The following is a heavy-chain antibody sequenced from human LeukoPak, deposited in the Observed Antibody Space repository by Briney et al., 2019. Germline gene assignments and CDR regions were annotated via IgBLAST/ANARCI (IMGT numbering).Heavy chain of an antibody. D-gene: IGHD2-2*01. CDR3: ARGCSSTSCSGWFDP. V-gene: IGHV3-7*01. CDR2: IKQDGSEK. Sequence: GGSLRLSCAASGFTFSSYWMSWVRQAPGKGLEWVANIKQDGSEKYYVDSVKGRFTISRDNAKNSLYLQIDSLRDEDTAVYYCARGCSSTSCSGWFDPWGQGSLVTVSS. J-gene: IGHJ5*02. CDR1: GFTFSSYW.